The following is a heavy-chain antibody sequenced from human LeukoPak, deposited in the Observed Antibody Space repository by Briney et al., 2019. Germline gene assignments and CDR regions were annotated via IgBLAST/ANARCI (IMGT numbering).Heavy chain of an antibody. CDR2: ISGSGGST. V-gene: IGHV3-23*01. CDR3: AKESTVTPGNVNWFDT. J-gene: IGHJ5*02. CDR1: GFTFRSYG. Sequence: GGALRLSCAASGFTFRSYGMSWVRQAPGKGLEWVSAISGSGGSTYYADSVKGRFTVSRDNSKNTLSLQMNSLRAEDTAVYYCAKESTVTPGNVNWFDTWGQGTLVTVSS. D-gene: IGHD4-17*01.